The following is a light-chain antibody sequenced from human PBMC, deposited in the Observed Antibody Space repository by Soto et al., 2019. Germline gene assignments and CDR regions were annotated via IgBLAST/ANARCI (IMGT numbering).Light chain of an antibody. J-gene: IGLJ2*01. Sequence: QSALTQPASVSGSPGQSITISCTGTSSDVGSYNLVSWYQQHPGKAPKLVIFEGSKRPSGVSGRFSGSKSGITASLSISGLQPEDEADYYCTSYSSSSPVLFGGGTKLTVL. CDR2: EGS. CDR3: TSYSSSSPVL. CDR1: SSDVGSYNL. V-gene: IGLV2-14*02.